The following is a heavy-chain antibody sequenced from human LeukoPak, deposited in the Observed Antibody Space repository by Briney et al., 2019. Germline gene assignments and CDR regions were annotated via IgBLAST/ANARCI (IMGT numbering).Heavy chain of an antibody. V-gene: IGHV3-23*01. CDR1: GFTFSSYA. CDR2: ISGSGGSI. D-gene: IGHD5-18*01. J-gene: IGHJ4*02. Sequence: GGSLRLSCEASGFTFSSYAVSWVRQAPGKGLEWVSAISGSGGSIYYADSVKGRFTISRGNSKNTLYLQMNSLRAEDTAVYYCAKADTYGTSLDYWGQGTLVTVPS. CDR3: AKADTYGTSLDY.